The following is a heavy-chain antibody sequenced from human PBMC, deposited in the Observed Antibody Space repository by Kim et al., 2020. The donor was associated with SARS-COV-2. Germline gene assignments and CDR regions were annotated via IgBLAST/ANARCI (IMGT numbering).Heavy chain of an antibody. Sequence: SLKSRVTISVDTSKNQFSLKLSSVTAADTAVYYCAGSITGIAAAGTNFDYWGQGTLVTVSS. V-gene: IGHV4-34*01. D-gene: IGHD6-13*01. CDR3: AGSITGIAAAGTNFDY. J-gene: IGHJ4*02.